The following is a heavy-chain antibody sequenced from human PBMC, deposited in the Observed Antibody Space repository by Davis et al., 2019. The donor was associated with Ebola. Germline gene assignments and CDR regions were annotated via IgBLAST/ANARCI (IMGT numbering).Heavy chain of an antibody. V-gene: IGHV1-2*06. J-gene: IGHJ5*02. CDR3: ARRYGDYPGGFDP. CDR1: GYTFPDYN. D-gene: IGHD4-17*01. CDR2: VILKSRAT. Sequence: ASVPVSCKASGYTFPDYNIHWMRQAPGQGLEWLGRVILKSRATNYAQKFQGRVTMTRDTSISTAYMELRSLRSDDTAVYYCARRYGDYPGGFDPWGQGTLVTVSS.